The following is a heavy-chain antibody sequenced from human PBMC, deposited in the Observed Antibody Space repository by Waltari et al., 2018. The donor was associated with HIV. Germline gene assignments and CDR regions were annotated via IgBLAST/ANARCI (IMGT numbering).Heavy chain of an antibody. D-gene: IGHD7-27*01. CDR3: ARHPQTGDLGDY. CDR2: FFYGGGSSEGGRA. V-gene: IGHV4-39*01. Sequence: QPQLHESDPGVVKPSETPSLTCTVSGGSIVDRSSSWTWFRQTPVKGLEWIGSFFYGGGSSEGGRASYRPSLKSRLSISVDTSRNQLSLKLRSVNATDTAVYFCARHPQTGDLGDYWGRGTLVTVS. J-gene: IGHJ4*02. CDR1: GGSIVDRSSS.